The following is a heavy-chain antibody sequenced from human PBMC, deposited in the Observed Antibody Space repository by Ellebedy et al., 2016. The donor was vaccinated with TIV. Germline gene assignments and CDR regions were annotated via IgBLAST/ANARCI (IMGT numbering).Heavy chain of an antibody. CDR3: FGYSSGRDY. Sequence: MPSETLSLTCTVSGGSISSYHWSRIRQPPGKGLEWIAYIYYSGNTNYSPSLESRLTVSLDTSKNQLFLKLTSVTAADTALYYCFGYSSGRDYWGQGTLVTVSS. J-gene: IGHJ4*02. D-gene: IGHD2-15*01. CDR1: GGSISSYH. V-gene: IGHV4-59*01. CDR2: IYYSGNT.